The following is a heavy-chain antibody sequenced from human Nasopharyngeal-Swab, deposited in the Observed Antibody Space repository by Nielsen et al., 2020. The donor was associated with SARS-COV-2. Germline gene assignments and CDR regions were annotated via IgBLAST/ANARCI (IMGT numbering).Heavy chain of an antibody. CDR3: ARHYDFWSGYYNSHFYGMDV. V-gene: IGHV3-21*01. CDR2: ISTTSDYI. D-gene: IGHD3-3*01. CDR1: GFTFTDYV. J-gene: IGHJ6*02. Sequence: GGSLRLSCAASGFTFTDYVMNWVRQAPGKGLEWVSSISTTSDYIYYADSVKGRFTISRDNAKSSLHLQMNSLRAEDTAVYYCARHYDFWSGYYNSHFYGMDVWGQGTTVTVSS.